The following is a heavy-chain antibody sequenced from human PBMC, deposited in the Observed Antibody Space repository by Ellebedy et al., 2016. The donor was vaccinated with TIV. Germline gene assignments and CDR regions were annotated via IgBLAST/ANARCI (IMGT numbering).Heavy chain of an antibody. Sequence: PGGSLRLSCAASGFTFGSYSMHWVRHAPGKGREWVAELSSYGSGERYTDSVKGRFTISRDNSKNTLSLQMSSLRAEDTAVYYCACTYGASAWDYFDYWGQGTLVTVSS. CDR1: GFTFGSYS. D-gene: IGHD6-19*01. J-gene: IGHJ4*02. V-gene: IGHV3-30*04. CDR2: LSSYGSGE. CDR3: ACTYGASAWDYFDY.